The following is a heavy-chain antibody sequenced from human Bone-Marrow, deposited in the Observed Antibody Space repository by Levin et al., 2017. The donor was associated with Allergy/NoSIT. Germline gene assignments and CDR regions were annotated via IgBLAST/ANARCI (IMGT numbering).Heavy chain of an antibody. D-gene: IGHD3-3*01. J-gene: IGHJ5*02. CDR3: ARDQDYGFLSGLGWFDP. V-gene: IGHV3-21*01. CDR2: ISSSSSYI. CDR1: GISISDYT. Sequence: TGGSLRLSCLGSGISISDYTMNWVRQAPGKGLEWVASISSSSSYIFYAESIKGRFTVSRDNARNSVYLQMNSLRAEDTAVYFCARDQDYGFLSGLGWFDPWGQGTEVTVSS.